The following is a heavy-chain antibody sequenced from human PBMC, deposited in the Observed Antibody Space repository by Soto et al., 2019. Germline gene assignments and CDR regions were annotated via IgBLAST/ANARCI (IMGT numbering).Heavy chain of an antibody. D-gene: IGHD2-8*01. CDR3: VNGRRSPLYYYYGMDV. V-gene: IGHV3-23*01. CDR2: ISGSGGST. Sequence: GGSLRLSCAASGFTFSSYAMSWVRQAPGKGLEWVSAISGSGGSTYYADSVKGRFTISRDNSKNTLYLQMNSLRAEDTAVYYCVNGRRSPLYYYYGMDVWGQGTTVTVSS. CDR1: GFTFSSYA. J-gene: IGHJ6*02.